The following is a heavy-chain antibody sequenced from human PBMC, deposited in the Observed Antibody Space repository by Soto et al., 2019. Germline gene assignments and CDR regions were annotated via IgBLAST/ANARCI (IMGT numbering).Heavy chain of an antibody. CDR1: GFSFSSYA. V-gene: IGHV3-23*01. CDR3: ARWNYLDY. Sequence: EVQLLESGGGLVQPGGSLRLSCAASGFSFSSYAMSWVRQAPGKGLEWVSTISGSDGKTFYADSVKGRFSISRDTSHNTLYLQMNSLRADDTAIYYCARWNYLDYWGQGARVTVSS. CDR2: ISGSDGKT. J-gene: IGHJ4*02. D-gene: IGHD2-15*01.